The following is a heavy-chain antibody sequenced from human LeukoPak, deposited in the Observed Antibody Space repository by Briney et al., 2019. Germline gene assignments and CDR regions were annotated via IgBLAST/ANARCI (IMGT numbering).Heavy chain of an antibody. CDR2: SSAYNGNK. CDR3: ARRNWNIRVSYNWFDP. J-gene: IGHJ5*02. D-gene: IGHD1/OR15-1a*01. Sequence: GASVKVSFKASGYTFTSYGISWVRQPPGKGLKGVGWSSAYNGNKNYAQQLQGRVTMPTDTSTSPAYMELRSLRSDGTGEYYCARRNWNIRVSYNWFDPWGQGTLVSVPS. V-gene: IGHV1-18*01. CDR1: GYTFTSYG.